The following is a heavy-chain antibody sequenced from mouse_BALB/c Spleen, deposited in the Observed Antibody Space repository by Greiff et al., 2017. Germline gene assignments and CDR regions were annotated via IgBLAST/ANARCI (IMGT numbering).Heavy chain of an antibody. CDR3: VCLYDRGNYYAMDY. D-gene: IGHD2-14*01. J-gene: IGHJ4*01. CDR1: GYSITSGYY. Sequence: DVQLQESGPGLVKPSQSLSLTCSVTGYSITSGYYWNWIRQFPGNKLEWMGYISYDGSNNYNPSLKNRIAITRDTSKNQFFLKLNSVTTEDTATYYCVCLYDRGNYYAMDYWGQGTSVTVSA. CDR2: ISYDGSN. V-gene: IGHV3-6*02.